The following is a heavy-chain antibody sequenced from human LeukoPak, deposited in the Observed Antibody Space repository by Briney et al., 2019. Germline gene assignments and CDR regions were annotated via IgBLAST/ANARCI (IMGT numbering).Heavy chain of an antibody. J-gene: IGHJ4*02. V-gene: IGHV3-21*01. Sequence: GGSLRLSCAASGFTFSSYSMNWVRQAPGQGLEWVSSISSSCSYIYYADSVQGRFTISRDNAKNSLYLQMKSLRAEDTVVYYCARDGVADYWGQGTLVTVSS. CDR2: ISSSCSYI. D-gene: IGHD3-3*01. CDR1: GFTFSSYS. CDR3: ARDGVADY.